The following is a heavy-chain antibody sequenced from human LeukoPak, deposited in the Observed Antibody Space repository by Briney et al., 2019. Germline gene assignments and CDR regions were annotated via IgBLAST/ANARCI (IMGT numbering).Heavy chain of an antibody. J-gene: IGHJ5*02. Sequence: PSETLSLTCTVSGGSISSSSYYWGWIRQPPGKGLEWIGSIYYSGSTYYNPSLKSRVTISVDTSKNQFSLKLSSVTAADTAVYYCARSPTKYSSSWYRGKHRTYNWFDPWGQGTLVTVSS. D-gene: IGHD6-13*01. V-gene: IGHV4-39*01. CDR3: ARSPTKYSSSWYRGKHRTYNWFDP. CDR2: IYYSGST. CDR1: GGSISSSSYY.